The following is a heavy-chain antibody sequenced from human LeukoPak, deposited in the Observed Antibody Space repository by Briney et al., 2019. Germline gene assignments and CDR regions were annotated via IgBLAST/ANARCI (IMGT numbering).Heavy chain of an antibody. V-gene: IGHV3-64*01. CDR3: TRRFGGHSGWAGYHDS. CDR1: GFSFSAYT. CDR2: IRSDGSST. Sequence: VGSLRLSCVASGFSFSAYTMHWVRQAPGKGLEYVSAIRSDGSSTFQPNSVKGRFTISRDNSKSTLYLQMGSLRAEDTAVYYCTRRFGGHSGWAGYHDSWGQGTLVTVSS. J-gene: IGHJ4*02. D-gene: IGHD6-19*01.